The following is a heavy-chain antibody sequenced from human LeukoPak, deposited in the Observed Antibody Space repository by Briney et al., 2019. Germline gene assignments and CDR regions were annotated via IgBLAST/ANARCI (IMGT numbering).Heavy chain of an antibody. J-gene: IGHJ4*02. CDR2: IYHSGST. V-gene: IGHV4-4*02. Sequence: SGTLSLTCAVSGGSISSSNWWSWVRQPPGKGLEWIGEIYHSGSTNYNPSLKSRVTISVDKSKNQFSLKLSSVTAADTAVYYCARESPNYYDSSGYYYWGQGTLVTVSS. CDR1: GGSISSSNW. D-gene: IGHD3-22*01. CDR3: ARESPNYYDSSGYYY.